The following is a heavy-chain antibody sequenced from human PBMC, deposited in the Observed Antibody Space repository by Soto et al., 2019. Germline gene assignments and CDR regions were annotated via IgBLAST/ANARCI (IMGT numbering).Heavy chain of an antibody. CDR3: ASIKWLRSVLPVDY. D-gene: IGHD5-12*01. V-gene: IGHV4-34*01. CDR1: GGSFSSYY. J-gene: IGHJ4*02. Sequence: QVQLQQWGAGLLKPSETLSLTCTIYGGSFSSYYWSWIRQPPGKGLEWIGEINDSGSTNYNPSLKSRVTISVHTSKNQCSLRLSSVTAADTAVYYCASIKWLRSVLPVDYWGQGTLVTVSS. CDR2: INDSGST.